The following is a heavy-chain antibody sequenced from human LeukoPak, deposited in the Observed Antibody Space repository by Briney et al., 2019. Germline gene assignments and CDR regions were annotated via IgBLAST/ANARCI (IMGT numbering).Heavy chain of an antibody. CDR3: ARVMRSGWYWYFDY. Sequence: GGSLRLSCAASGFTLSSYWMHWVRQAPGKGLVWVSRINSDGSSTSYADSVKGRFTISRDNAKNTLYLQMNSLRAEDTAVYYCARVMRSGWYWYFDYWGQGTLVTVSS. J-gene: IGHJ4*02. D-gene: IGHD6-19*01. CDR2: INSDGSST. V-gene: IGHV3-74*01. CDR1: GFTLSSYW.